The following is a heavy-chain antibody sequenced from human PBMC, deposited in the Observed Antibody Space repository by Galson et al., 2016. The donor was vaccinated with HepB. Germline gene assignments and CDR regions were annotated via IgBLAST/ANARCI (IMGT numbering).Heavy chain of an antibody. CDR3: AREKNVAVPAALDY. D-gene: IGHD2-2*01. CDR2: IWNDGSNK. CDR1: GFTFSSYG. J-gene: IGHJ4*02. Sequence: SLRLSCAASGFTFSSYGMHWVRQAPGKELEWVAVIWNDGSNKYYADSVKGRFTISRDNSKNTLYLQMNSLRAEDTAVYYCAREKNVAVPAALDYWGQGTLVTVSS. V-gene: IGHV3-33*01.